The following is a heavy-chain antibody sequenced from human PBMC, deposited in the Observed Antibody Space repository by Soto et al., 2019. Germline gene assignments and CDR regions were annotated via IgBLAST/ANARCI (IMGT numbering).Heavy chain of an antibody. CDR2: FDPEDGET. J-gene: IGHJ5*02. CDR3: ATGPLRSSRWYYNWFDP. D-gene: IGHD6-13*01. Sequence: GASVKVSCKVSGYTLTELSMHWVRQAPGKGLEWMGGFDPEDGETIYAQKFQGRVTMTEDTSTDTAYMELSSLRSEDTAVYYCATGPLRSSRWYYNWFDPWGQGTLVTVSS. CDR1: GYTLTELS. V-gene: IGHV1-24*01.